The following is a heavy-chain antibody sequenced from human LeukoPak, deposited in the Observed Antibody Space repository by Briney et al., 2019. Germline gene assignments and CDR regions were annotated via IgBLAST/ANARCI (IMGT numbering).Heavy chain of an antibody. CDR3: GSYGRSSPTVFDY. J-gene: IGHJ4*02. Sequence: PSEPQSLPCSVSVHPIRSSRYYGARIRKPRAKGLQWNWSIYYSGTTYYNPSLKSRVTISVDTSKNQFSLKLSSVTAADTAVYYCGSYGRSSPTVFDYWGQGTLVTVSS. V-gene: IGHV4-39*07. D-gene: IGHD4-23*01. CDR2: IYYSGTT. CDR1: VHPIRSSRYY.